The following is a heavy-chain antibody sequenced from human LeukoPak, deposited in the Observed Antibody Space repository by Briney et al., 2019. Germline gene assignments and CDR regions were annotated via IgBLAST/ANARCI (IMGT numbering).Heavy chain of an antibody. Sequence: SETLSLTCAVYGGSFSGYYLSWIRQPPGKGLEWIGEINHSGSTNYNPSLKSRVTISVDTSKNQFSLNLTSVTAADTAVYYCVAGSGSYGSLWFDPWGQGTLVTVSS. CDR1: GGSFSGYY. CDR2: INHSGST. CDR3: VAGSGSYGSLWFDP. V-gene: IGHV4-34*01. J-gene: IGHJ5*02. D-gene: IGHD1-26*01.